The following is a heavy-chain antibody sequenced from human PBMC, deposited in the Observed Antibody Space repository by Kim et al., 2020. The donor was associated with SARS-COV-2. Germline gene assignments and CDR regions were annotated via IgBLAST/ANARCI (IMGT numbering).Heavy chain of an antibody. J-gene: IGHJ2*01. CDR2: VWGGGTKS. D-gene: IGHD1-1*01. V-gene: IGHV3-33*01. CDR3: AGDGGTTAHYWYFDL. Sequence: GGSLRLSCAASGFTLRSYGTHWVRQAPGKGLEWVALVWGGGTKSACADSVKGRVTISRDNSKNTVDLQMNSLRVEDTAVYYCAGDGGTTAHYWYFDLWGRGTLVTVSS. CDR1: GFTLRSYG.